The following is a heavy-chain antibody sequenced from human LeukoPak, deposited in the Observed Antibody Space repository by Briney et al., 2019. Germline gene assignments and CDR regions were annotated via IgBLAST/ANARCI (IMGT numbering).Heavy chain of an antibody. CDR2: IIPIFGTA. D-gene: IGHD3-22*01. CDR3: ARNDDSSGYYPSNFQH. CDR1: GGTFSSYA. V-gene: IGHV1-69*05. Sequence: SVKVSCKASGGTFSSYAISWVRQAPGQGLEWMGRIIPIFGTANYAQKFQGRVTITTDESTSTAYMELSSLRSEDTAVYYGARNDDSSGYYPSNFQHWGQGTLVSVSS. J-gene: IGHJ1*01.